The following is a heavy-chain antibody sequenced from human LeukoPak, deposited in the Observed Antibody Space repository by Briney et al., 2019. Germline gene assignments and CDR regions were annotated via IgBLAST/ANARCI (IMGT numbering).Heavy chain of an antibody. J-gene: IGHJ4*02. CDR3: ARDQGYSNI. CDR1: GFTFSSYA. CDR2: IKQDGSEK. V-gene: IGHV3-7*01. Sequence: PGGSLRLSCAASGFTFSSYAMSWVRQAPGKGLEWVANIKQDGSEKDYVGSVKGRFTISRDNAKNSLYLQINSPRAEDTAVYYCARDQGYSNIWGQGTLVTVSS. D-gene: IGHD6-13*01.